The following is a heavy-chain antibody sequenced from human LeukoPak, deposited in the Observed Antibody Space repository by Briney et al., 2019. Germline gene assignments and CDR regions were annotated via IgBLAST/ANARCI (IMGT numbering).Heavy chain of an antibody. Sequence: SETLSLTSTVSGGSISTSGYYWAWVRQPPGKGLEWIGSLSYSGNTYYNPPLQSRVTISADTSNNQFSLKLSSVTAADTAVYYCARHAGGRPDDSWGQGALVIVSS. J-gene: IGHJ4*02. V-gene: IGHV4-39*01. CDR2: LSYSGNT. D-gene: IGHD3-16*01. CDR3: ARHAGGRPDDS. CDR1: GGSISTSGYY.